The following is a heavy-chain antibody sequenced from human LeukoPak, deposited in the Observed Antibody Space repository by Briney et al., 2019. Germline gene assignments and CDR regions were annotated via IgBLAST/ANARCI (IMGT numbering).Heavy chain of an antibody. V-gene: IGHV4-39*06. D-gene: IGHD5-18*01. CDR1: GGSISSSSYY. J-gene: IGHJ5*02. Sequence: PSETLSLTCTVSGGSISSSSYYWGWIRQPPGKGLEWIGSIYYSGSTYYNPSLKSRVTISVDTSKNQFPLKLSSVTAADTAVYYCASWIQRGGWFDPWGQGTLVTVSS. CDR3: ASWIQRGGWFDP. CDR2: IYYSGST.